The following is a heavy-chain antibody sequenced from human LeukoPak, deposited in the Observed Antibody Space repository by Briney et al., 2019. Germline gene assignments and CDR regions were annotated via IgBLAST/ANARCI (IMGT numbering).Heavy chain of an antibody. CDR1: GFTFSNYG. D-gene: IGHD6-13*01. Sequence: PGGSLRLSCAASGFTFSNYGMSWVRQAPGKGLVWVSGINGDGSTTTYADSVKGRFTISRDNAKNRLYLQMNSLRAEDTAVKYCARGYRWYTVDYWGPGTLVTVSS. V-gene: IGHV3-74*01. CDR3: ARGYRWYTVDY. CDR2: INGDGSTT. J-gene: IGHJ4*02.